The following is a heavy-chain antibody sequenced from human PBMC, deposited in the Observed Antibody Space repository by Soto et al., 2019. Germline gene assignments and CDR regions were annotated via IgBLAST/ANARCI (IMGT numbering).Heavy chain of an antibody. D-gene: IGHD6-13*01. CDR2: IYPGDSAT. J-gene: IGHJ3*02. Sequence: PGESLKISCKGFGYIFTTYWIAWVRQMPGKGLEWMGIIYPGDSATRYSPSFEGQVTISAVKSLSTAYLQWSSLKASDTAMYYCARPKYSSSWYGFDIWGQGTVVTVS. CDR1: GYIFTTYW. V-gene: IGHV5-51*01. CDR3: ARPKYSSSWYGFDI.